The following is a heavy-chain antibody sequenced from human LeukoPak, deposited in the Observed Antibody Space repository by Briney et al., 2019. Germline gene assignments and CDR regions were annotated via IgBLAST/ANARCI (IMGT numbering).Heavy chain of an antibody. V-gene: IGHV1-18*01. J-gene: IGHJ4*02. CDR1: GYTLTELS. Sequence: ASVKVSCKVSGYTLTELSMHWVRQAPGKGLEWMGWISAYNGDTDYAQKLQGRLTMTTDTSTSTAYMELRSLRSDDTAVYYCARDPGQYYDILTGYYTPYYFDNWGQGTLVTVSS. CDR3: ARDPGQYYDILTGYYTPYYFDN. D-gene: IGHD3-9*01. CDR2: ISAYNGDT.